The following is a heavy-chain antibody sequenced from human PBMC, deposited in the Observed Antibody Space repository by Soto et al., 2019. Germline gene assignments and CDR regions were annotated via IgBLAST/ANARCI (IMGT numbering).Heavy chain of an antibody. Sequence: EVQLVESGGGLVQPGGSLRLSCAASGFTFSSYSMNWFRQAPGKGLEWVSYISSSSSTIYYADSVKGRFTISRDNAKNSLSLQMNSLRAEDTAVYYCARDLKYGLFDYWGQGTLVTVSS. D-gene: IGHD4-17*01. CDR1: GFTFSSYS. V-gene: IGHV3-48*01. CDR2: ISSSSSTI. CDR3: ARDLKYGLFDY. J-gene: IGHJ4*02.